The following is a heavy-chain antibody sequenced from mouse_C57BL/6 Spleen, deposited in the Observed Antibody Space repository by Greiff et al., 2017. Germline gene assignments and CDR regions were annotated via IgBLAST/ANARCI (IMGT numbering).Heavy chain of an antibody. Sequence: QVQLQQPGAELVKPGASVKMSCTASGYTFTSYWITWVKQRPGQGLEWIGDIYPGSGGTNYTENFKSKATLTVDTSSSTAYMQLSSLTSEYSAVYYCARYYGSSYWYVEVWGTGTTVTVAS. CDR3: ARYYGSSYWYVEV. D-gene: IGHD1-1*01. CDR2: IYPGSGGT. CDR1: GYTFTSYW. J-gene: IGHJ1*03. V-gene: IGHV1-55*01.